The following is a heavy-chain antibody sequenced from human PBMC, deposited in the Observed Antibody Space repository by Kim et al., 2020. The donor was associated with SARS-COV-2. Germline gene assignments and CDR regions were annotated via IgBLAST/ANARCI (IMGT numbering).Heavy chain of an antibody. CDR3: ARSGSIAARPAEFDY. CDR1: GFTFSSYW. D-gene: IGHD6-6*01. V-gene: IGHV3-7*01. J-gene: IGHJ4*02. Sequence: GGSLRLSCAASGFTFSSYWMSWVRQAPGKGLEWVANIKQDGSEKYYVDSVKGRFTISRDNAKNSLYLQMNSLRAEDTAVYYCARSGSIAARPAEFDYWGQGTLVTVSS. CDR2: IKQDGSEK.